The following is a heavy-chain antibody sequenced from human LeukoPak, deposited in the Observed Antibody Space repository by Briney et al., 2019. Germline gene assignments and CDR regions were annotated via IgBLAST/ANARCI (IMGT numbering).Heavy chain of an antibody. V-gene: IGHV1-69*13. CDR3: GLSGNYYYYYMDV. D-gene: IGHD6-25*01. CDR2: IIPIFGIP. J-gene: IGHJ6*03. CDR1: GGTFRSYA. Sequence: ASVKVSCKASGGTFRSYAISWVRQAPGQGLEWMGGIIPIFGIPDSAQKFQGRLTITADESTTTAYMELSSLRSDDTAIYYCGLSGNYYYYYMDVWGKGTTVTISS.